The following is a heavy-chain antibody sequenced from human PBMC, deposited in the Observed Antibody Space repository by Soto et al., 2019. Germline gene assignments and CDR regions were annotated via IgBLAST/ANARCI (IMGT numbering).Heavy chain of an antibody. J-gene: IGHJ3*02. D-gene: IGHD2-15*01. CDR1: GFAFSSYS. Sequence: PGGSLRLSCAASGFAFSSYSIQWVRQAPEKGLEWVSVISNRGDTHYADSVRGRFSLSRDISDNTLHLQMNNLRVEDTAVYYCAREPRYCRGGSCSITGDAYDIWGQGTMVTVSS. V-gene: IGHV3-66*01. CDR3: AREPRYCRGGSCSITGDAYDI. CDR2: ISNRGDT.